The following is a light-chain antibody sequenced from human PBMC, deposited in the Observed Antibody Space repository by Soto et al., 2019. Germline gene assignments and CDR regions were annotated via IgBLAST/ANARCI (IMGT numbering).Light chain of an antibody. CDR2: DAS. CDR3: QQYNNWTKT. J-gene: IGKJ1*01. V-gene: IGKV1-5*01. CDR1: QSISSW. Sequence: EIQMTPSPSTLSASVGDRVTITCRASQSISSWLAWYQQKPGKAPKVLIYDASSLESGVPSRFSGSVSGTEGTITISSLKYEDCAVYDCQQYNNWTKTFGQGTKVDIK.